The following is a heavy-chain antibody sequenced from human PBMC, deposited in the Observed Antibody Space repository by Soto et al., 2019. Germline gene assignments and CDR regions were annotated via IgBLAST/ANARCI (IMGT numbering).Heavy chain of an antibody. J-gene: IGHJ5*02. D-gene: IGHD5-18*01. CDR2: ITGSGGST. CDR1: GFTFSSYA. V-gene: IGHV3-23*01. Sequence: PGGSLRLSCAASGFTFSSYAMSWVRQAPGKGLEWVSGITGSGGSTYYADSVKGRFTISRDNSENTLYLQMNSLRGDDTAVYYCAKDRSVDTRDWFDPWGQGTLVTVSS. CDR3: AKDRSVDTRDWFDP.